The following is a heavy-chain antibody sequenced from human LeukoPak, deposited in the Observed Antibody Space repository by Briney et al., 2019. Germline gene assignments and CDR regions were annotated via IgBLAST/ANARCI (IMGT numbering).Heavy chain of an antibody. CDR1: GGTFSSYA. CDR3: AREPWSYYGSGSINWFDP. D-gene: IGHD3-10*01. J-gene: IGHJ5*02. Sequence: ASVKVSCKASGGTFSSYAISWVRQAPGQGLEWMGRIIPIFGTANYAQKFQGRVTITTDESTSTAYMELSSLRFEDTAVYYCAREPWSYYGSGSINWFDPWGQGTLVTVSS. CDR2: IIPIFGTA. V-gene: IGHV1-69*05.